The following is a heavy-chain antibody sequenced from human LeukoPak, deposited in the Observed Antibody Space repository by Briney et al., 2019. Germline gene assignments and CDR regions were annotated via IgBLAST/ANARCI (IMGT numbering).Heavy chain of an antibody. Sequence: GGSLRLSCVASGFTFNRYGMHWVRQAPGKGLEWVAVISHDGSNIHYGDSVKGRFTISRDDSKNTLYLQMNSLRAEDTAVYHCAKDPYRVIVATGNYLDPWGQGTLVTVSS. CDR2: ISHDGSNI. CDR3: AKDPYRVIVATGNYLDP. J-gene: IGHJ5*02. D-gene: IGHD3-22*01. CDR1: GFTFNRYG. V-gene: IGHV3-30*18.